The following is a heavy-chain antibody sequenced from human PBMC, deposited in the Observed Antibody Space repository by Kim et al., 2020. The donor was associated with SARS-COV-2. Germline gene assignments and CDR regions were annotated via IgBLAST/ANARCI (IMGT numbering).Heavy chain of an antibody. D-gene: IGHD2-21*02. CDR2: IYYSGST. V-gene: IGHV4-39*01. J-gene: IGHJ4*02. CDR3: AKVVVTAILGLFDY. CDR1: GGSISSSSYY. Sequence: SETLSLTCTVSGGSISSSSYYWGWIRQPPGKGLEWIGSIYYSGSTYYNPSLKSRVTISVDTSKNQFSLKLSSVTAADTAVYYCAKVVVTAILGLFDYWGQGTLVTVSS.